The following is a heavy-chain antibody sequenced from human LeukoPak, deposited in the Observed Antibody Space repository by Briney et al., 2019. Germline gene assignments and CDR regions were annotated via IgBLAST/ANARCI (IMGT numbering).Heavy chain of an antibody. CDR3: ATEGFYF. CDR1: GAAFSKYG. Sequence: GGSLRLSCAASGAAFSKYGMKWVRQAAAAGLDYISGISRSGDITHYADSVKGRFTISRDNVKNTLYLQMNSLRAEDTALYYCATEGFYFWGPGTQVTVSS. J-gene: IGHJ4*02. CDR2: ISRSGDIT. V-gene: IGHV3-23*01.